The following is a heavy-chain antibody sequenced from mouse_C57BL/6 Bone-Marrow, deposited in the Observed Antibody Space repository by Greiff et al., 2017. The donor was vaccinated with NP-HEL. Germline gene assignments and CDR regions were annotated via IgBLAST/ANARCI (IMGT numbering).Heavy chain of an antibody. J-gene: IGHJ3*01. Sequence: ESGAELVRPGTSVKMSCKASGYTFTNYWIGWATQRPGHGLEWIGDIYPGGGYTNYNEKFKGKATLTEDKSSRTAYMQFRSLTSEDSAIDYCARRSLYYYDVGLAYWGQGTLVTVSA. CDR3: ARRSLYYYDVGLAY. CDR2: IYPGGGYT. V-gene: IGHV1-63*01. CDR1: GYTFTNYW. D-gene: IGHD2-4*01.